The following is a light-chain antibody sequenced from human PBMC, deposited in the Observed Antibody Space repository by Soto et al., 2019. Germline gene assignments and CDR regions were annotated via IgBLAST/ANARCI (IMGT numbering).Light chain of an antibody. V-gene: IGKV1-5*03. CDR2: RAS. CDR1: QSISSW. Sequence: DIQMTQSPSTLSASVGDRVIITCRASQSISSWLAWYQQKPGKAPNLLIYRASTLKSGIPSRLSGSGSGTEFTLPSSSLQPDDFAPSYCQQYDRAPWTFGQGTKVEIK. J-gene: IGKJ1*01. CDR3: QQYDRAPWT.